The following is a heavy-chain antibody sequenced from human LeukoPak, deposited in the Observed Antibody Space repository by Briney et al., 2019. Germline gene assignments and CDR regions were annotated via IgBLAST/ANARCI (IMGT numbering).Heavy chain of an antibody. Sequence: PGGSLRLSCAASGFTFTNYAMTWVRQAPGKGLEWVSVIGASGADTYYSDSVKGRFTVSRDNSQNMLFLHMSSLRAEDTAVYFCARHPRDTSGYYLGAFHDWGQGTTVTVSS. D-gene: IGHD3-22*01. V-gene: IGHV3-23*01. CDR3: ARHPRDTSGYYLGAFHD. CDR1: GFTFTNYA. CDR2: IGASGADT. J-gene: IGHJ3*01.